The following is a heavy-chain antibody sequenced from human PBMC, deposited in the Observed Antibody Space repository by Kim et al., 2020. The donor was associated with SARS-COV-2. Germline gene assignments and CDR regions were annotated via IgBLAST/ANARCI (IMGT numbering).Heavy chain of an antibody. D-gene: IGHD3-3*01. J-gene: IGHJ3*02. V-gene: IGHV4-30-4*01. Sequence: SETLSLTCTVSGGSISSGDYYWSWIRQPPGKGLEWIGYIYYSGSTYYNPSLKSRVTISVDTSKNQFSLKLSSVTAAGTAVYYCARDPFSITIFGVVITDAIDIWGQGTMVTVSS. CDR3: ARDPFSITIFGVVITDAIDI. CDR1: GGSISSGDYY. CDR2: IYYSGST.